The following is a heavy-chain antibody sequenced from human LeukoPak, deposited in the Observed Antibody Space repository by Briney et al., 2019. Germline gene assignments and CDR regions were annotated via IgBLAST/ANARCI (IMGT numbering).Heavy chain of an antibody. CDR1: GGSISSSNW. J-gene: IGHJ4*02. D-gene: IGHD3-10*01. CDR2: IYHSGST. V-gene: IGHV4-4*02. Sequence: PSETLSLTCAVSGGSISSSNWWSWVRQPPGKGLEWTGEIYHSGSTNYNPSLKSRVTISVDTSKNQFSLKLSSVTAADTAVYYCARAGGYYTSGSYLGYWGQGTLVTVSS. CDR3: ARAGGYYTSGSYLGY.